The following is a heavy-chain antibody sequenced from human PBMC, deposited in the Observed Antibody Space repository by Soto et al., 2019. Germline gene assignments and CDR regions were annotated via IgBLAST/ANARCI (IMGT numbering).Heavy chain of an antibody. J-gene: IGHJ5*02. D-gene: IGHD4-17*01. V-gene: IGHV4-59*01. CDR2: IYYSGST. CDR3: ARDRYGDYDTFLFDP. Sequence: KTSETLSLTCTVSGGSISSYYWSWIRQPPGKGLEWIGYIYYSGSTNYNPSLKSRVTISVDTSKNQFSLKLSSVTAADTAVYYCARDRYGDYDTFLFDPWGQGTLVTVSS. CDR1: GGSISSYY.